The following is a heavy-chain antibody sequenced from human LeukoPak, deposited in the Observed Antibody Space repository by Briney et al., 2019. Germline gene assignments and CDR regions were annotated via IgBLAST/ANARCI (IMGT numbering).Heavy chain of an antibody. Sequence: GASVKVSCKASGYTFTSYYMHWVRQAPGQGLEWMGWINTNTGNPTYAQGFTGRSVFSLDTSVSTAYLQISSLKAEDTAVYYCARDGRIAAWVRENWFDPWGQGTLVTVSS. CDR2: INTNTGNP. V-gene: IGHV7-4-1*02. CDR3: ARDGRIAAWVRENWFDP. J-gene: IGHJ5*02. D-gene: IGHD6-13*01. CDR1: GYTFTSYY.